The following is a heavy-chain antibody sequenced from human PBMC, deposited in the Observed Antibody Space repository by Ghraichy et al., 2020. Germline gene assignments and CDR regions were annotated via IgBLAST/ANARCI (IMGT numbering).Heavy chain of an antibody. J-gene: IGHJ3*01. CDR1: GFSLSTSGVG. V-gene: IGHV2-5*02. Sequence: SGPTLVKPTQTLTLTCTFSGFSLSTSGVGVGWIRQSPGKALEWLALIYWDDDERYSPSLKSRLALTKDTSKNQVVLTMTNMDPVDTATYYCAHYGTGIGAFDVWGPGTLVTVSS. CDR3: AHYGTGIGAFDV. D-gene: IGHD2-8*02. CDR2: IYWDDDE.